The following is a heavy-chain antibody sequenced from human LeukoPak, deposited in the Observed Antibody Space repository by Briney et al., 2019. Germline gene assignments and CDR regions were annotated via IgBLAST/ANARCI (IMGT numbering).Heavy chain of an antibody. V-gene: IGHV1-69*13. Sequence: SVKVSCKASGGTFSSYAISWVRQAPGQGLEWMGGIIPIFGTANYAQKFQGRVTITADESTSTAYMELSSLRSEDTAVYYCARGDLLDEYYYYMDVWGKGTTVTISS. J-gene: IGHJ6*03. CDR3: ARGDLLDEYYYYMDV. D-gene: IGHD1-26*01. CDR1: GGTFSSYA. CDR2: IIPIFGTA.